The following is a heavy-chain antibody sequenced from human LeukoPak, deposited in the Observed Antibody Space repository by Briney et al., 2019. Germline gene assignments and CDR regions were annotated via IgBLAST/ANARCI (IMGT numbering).Heavy chain of an antibody. CDR2: VSAYNDNT. V-gene: IGHV1-18*01. CDR3: ARERSSIAARPLDY. D-gene: IGHD6-6*01. Sequence: ASLKVSCKASGYTFSTYGITWVRQAPGQGLEWMGWVSAYNDNTNYAQKFQGRVTMTTDASTSTAYMELSSLRSEDTAVYYCARERSSIAARPLDYWGQGTLVTVSS. CDR1: GYTFSTYG. J-gene: IGHJ4*02.